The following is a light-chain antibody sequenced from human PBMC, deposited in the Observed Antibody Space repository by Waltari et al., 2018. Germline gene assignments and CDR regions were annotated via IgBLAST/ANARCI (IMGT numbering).Light chain of an antibody. CDR1: RSNIGAGYD. V-gene: IGLV1-40*01. J-gene: IGLJ2*01. CDR3: QSYDSSLSGPVV. Sequence: QSVLTQPPSVSGAPGQTVTISCTGSRSNIGAGYDVHWYQQVPGTAPKLLIFRNNNRPSGVPDRFSGSKSGTSASLAITGLRAEDEAYYYCQSYDSSLSGPVVFGGGTRLIVL. CDR2: RNN.